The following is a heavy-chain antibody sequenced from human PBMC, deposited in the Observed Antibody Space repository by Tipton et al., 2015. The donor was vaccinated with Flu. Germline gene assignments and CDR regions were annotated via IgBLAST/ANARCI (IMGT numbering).Heavy chain of an antibody. CDR2: IWYDGSNI. D-gene: IGHD3-16*01. J-gene: IGHJ6*01. Sequence: SLRLSCKVSGFDFSVYGMHWVRQAPSKGLEWVAVIWYDGSNIHYADSVKGRFTISRDNSKNTLYLQMNGLRAEDTAVYYCARDEGVVNYYFGMDAWGQGTTVTVSS. CDR1: GFDFSVYG. V-gene: IGHV3-33*01. CDR3: ARDEGVVNYYFGMDA.